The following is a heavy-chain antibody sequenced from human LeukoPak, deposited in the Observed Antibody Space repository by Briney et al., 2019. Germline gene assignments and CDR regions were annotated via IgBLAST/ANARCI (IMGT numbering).Heavy chain of an antibody. D-gene: IGHD3-3*01. V-gene: IGHV4-38-2*01. Sequence: PGESLRLSCEASGFTFSTYAMSWVRQAPGKGLEWIGSIYYSGSTYYNPSLKSRVTISVDTSKNQFSLKLSSVTAADTAVYYCARVRYYDFWSGYLHPFDYWGQGTLVTVSS. J-gene: IGHJ4*02. CDR1: GFTFSTYA. CDR2: IYYSGST. CDR3: ARVRYYDFWSGYLHPFDY.